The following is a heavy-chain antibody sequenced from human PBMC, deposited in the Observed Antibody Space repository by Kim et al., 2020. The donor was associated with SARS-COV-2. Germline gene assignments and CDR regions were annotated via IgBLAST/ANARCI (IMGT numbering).Heavy chain of an antibody. CDR3: ARLGYSSSWIADY. V-gene: IGHV4-59*08. Sequence: SETLSLTCTVSGGSISSYYWSWIRQPPGKGLEWIGYIYYSGSTNYNPSLKSRVTISVDTSKNQFSLKLSSVTAADTAVYYCARLGYSSSWIADYWGQGTLVTVSS. CDR1: GGSISSYY. J-gene: IGHJ4*02. D-gene: IGHD6-13*01. CDR2: IYYSGST.